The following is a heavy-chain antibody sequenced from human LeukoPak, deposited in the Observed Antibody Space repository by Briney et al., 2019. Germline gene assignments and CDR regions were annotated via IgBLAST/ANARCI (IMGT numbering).Heavy chain of an antibody. D-gene: IGHD1-1*01. CDR3: ARWNRMANREFFD. CDR2: IGANGDT. Sequence: PGGSLRLSCAASGFNFINFPMTWFRQAPGKGLEWVSFIGANGDTNYAESAKDRFTISRDNSKRTLFLEMHSLRVEDTAVYYCARWNRMANREFFDWGQGTLDVVAS. V-gene: IGHV3-23*01. J-gene: IGHJ4*02. CDR1: GFNFINFP.